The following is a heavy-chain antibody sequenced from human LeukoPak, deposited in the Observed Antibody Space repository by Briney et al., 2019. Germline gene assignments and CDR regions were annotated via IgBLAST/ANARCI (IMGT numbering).Heavy chain of an antibody. J-gene: IGHJ5*01. CDR3: ARRGPLGCSGTSCFAGPVDS. V-gene: IGHV3-21*01. D-gene: IGHD2-2*01. Sequence: GGSLRLSCAASGFTFSSYTMNWVRQAAGKGLEWVSAVSESSSYFYYADSVKGRFTISRGDAKNSLYLQMNSLTAEDTAVYYCARRGPLGCSGTSCFAGPVDSWGQGTLVTVSS. CDR1: GFTFSSYT. CDR2: VSESSSYF.